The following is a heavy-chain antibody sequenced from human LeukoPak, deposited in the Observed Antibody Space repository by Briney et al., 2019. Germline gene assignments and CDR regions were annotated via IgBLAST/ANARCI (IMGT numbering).Heavy chain of an antibody. V-gene: IGHV1-69*01. CDR3: ARNGYCSGGSCDRFDP. D-gene: IGHD2-15*01. Sequence: ASVKVSCKASGGTFSSYAISWVRQAPGQGLEWMGGIIPIFGTANYAQKFQGRVTITADESTSTAYMELSSLRSEDTAVYYCARNGYCSGGSCDRFDPWSQGTLVTVSS. CDR2: IIPIFGTA. J-gene: IGHJ5*02. CDR1: GGTFSSYA.